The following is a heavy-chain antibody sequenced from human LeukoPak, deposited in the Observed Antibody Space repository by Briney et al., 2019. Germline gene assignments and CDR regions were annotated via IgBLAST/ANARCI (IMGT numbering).Heavy chain of an antibody. CDR1: GYSFSNYW. Sequence: GESLKISCKGSGYSFSNYWIGWVRQMPGKGLEWVGIIYPGDSDTRYSPSFQGQVTISADKSISTAYLQWGSLKASDTAMYFCARHGSGDLNYWGQGSLVTVSS. J-gene: IGHJ4*02. D-gene: IGHD3-10*01. V-gene: IGHV5-51*01. CDR2: IYPGDSDT. CDR3: ARHGSGDLNY.